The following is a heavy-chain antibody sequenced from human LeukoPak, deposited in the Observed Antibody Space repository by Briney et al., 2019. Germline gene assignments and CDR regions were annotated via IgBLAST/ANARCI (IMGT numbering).Heavy chain of an antibody. V-gene: IGHV1-2*02. J-gene: IGHJ4*02. CDR2: INPNNGDT. D-gene: IGHD6-13*01. CDR3: ARIKWSAAND. CDR1: GYTFTGYY. Sequence: ASMKVSCKASGYTFTGYYIHWVRQAPGQGLEWMRWINPNNGDTNFDPKFQGRLTLSRDTSISTAYMELGRLRSDDTAVYYCARIKWSAANDWGQGTLVTVSS.